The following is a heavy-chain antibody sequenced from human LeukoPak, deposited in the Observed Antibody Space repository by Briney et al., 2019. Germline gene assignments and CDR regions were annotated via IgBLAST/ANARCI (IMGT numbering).Heavy chain of an antibody. CDR1: GYAFTGYD. J-gene: IGHJ4*02. CDR3: TRGSLSGSSRDC. CDR2: MNPNTGDT. V-gene: IGHV1-8*01. D-gene: IGHD1-26*01. Sequence: ASVKVSCKASGYAFTGYDINWVRQATGQGLEWMGWMNPNTGDTGYAQNFQGRLTMTRNTSIDTAYMELSGLRSEDTAIYYCTRGSLSGSSRDCWGQGTLVTVSS.